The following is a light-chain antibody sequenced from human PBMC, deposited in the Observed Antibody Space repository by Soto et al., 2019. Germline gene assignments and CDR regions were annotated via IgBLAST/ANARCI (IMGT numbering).Light chain of an antibody. J-gene: IGKJ5*01. V-gene: IGKV3-20*01. CDR2: GAS. Sequence: IVLTQSPGTLSLSPGERATLSCRASQSVSSYYLGWYQQRPGQAPRLLIYGASSRATGIPDRFSGSGSGTDFTLTISRLEPEDFAVYYCQQYGSSLITFGQGTRLEIK. CDR1: QSVSSYY. CDR3: QQYGSSLIT.